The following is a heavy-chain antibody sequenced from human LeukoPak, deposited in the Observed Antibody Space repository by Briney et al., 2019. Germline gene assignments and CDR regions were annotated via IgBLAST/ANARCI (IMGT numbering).Heavy chain of an antibody. CDR3: ARGMEPYSSSSDYYYYYMDV. V-gene: IGHV4-61*02. D-gene: IGHD6-6*01. CDR1: GGSISSGSYY. CDR2: VYTSGST. Sequence: SQTLSLTCIVSGGSISSGSYYWSWIRQPAGKGLEWIGRVYTSGSTNYNPSLKSRVTMSVDTSKNQFSLNLNSVTAADTAVYYCARGMEPYSSSSDYYYYYMDVWGKGTTVTVSS. J-gene: IGHJ6*03.